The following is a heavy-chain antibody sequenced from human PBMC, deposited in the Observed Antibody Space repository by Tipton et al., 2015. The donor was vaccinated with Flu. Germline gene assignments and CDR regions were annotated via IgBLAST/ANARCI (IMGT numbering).Heavy chain of an antibody. V-gene: IGHV4-38-2*02. CDR2: IHRSGNT. D-gene: IGHD3-10*01. Sequence: TLSLTCSVSGDSIGSRYYWGWIRQPPGKGLEWIGNIHRSGNTYHNPSLKSRVTISVDTSKNQFSLKLSSVTAADTAVYYCARVPRFGNSFWGYFDFWGQGAPVTVSS. J-gene: IGHJ4*02. CDR3: ARVPRFGNSFWGYFDF. CDR1: GDSIGSRYY.